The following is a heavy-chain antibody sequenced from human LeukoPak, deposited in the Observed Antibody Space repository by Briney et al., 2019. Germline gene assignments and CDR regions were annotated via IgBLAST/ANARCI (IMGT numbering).Heavy chain of an antibody. V-gene: IGHV3-33*01. J-gene: IGHJ4*02. Sequence: GGSLRLSCAASGFTFTNYAMHWVRQAPGKGLEWVAVICDDGGDKFYADSVKGRFTISRDNSKNTLYLQMNSLRAEDTAVYYCARDRDSSDWYNEVFDYWGQGTLVTVSS. CDR2: ICDDGGDK. CDR1: GFTFTNYA. D-gene: IGHD6-19*01. CDR3: ARDRDSSDWYNEVFDY.